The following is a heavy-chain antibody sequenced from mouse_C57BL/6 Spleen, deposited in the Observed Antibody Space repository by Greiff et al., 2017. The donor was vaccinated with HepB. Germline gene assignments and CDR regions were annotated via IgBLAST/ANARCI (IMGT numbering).Heavy chain of an antibody. CDR3: ARWGYDYDVYFDY. V-gene: IGHV1-22*01. Sequence: EVQLQESGPELVKPGASVKMSCKASGYTFTDYNMHWVKQSHGKSLEWIGYINPNNGGTSYNQKFKGKATLTVNKSSSTAYMELRSLTSEDSAVYYCARWGYDYDVYFDYWGQGTTLTVSS. D-gene: IGHD2-4*01. CDR2: INPNNGGT. CDR1: GYTFTDYN. J-gene: IGHJ2*01.